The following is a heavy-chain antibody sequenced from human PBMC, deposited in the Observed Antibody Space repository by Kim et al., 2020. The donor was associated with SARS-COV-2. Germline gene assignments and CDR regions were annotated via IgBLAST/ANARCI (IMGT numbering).Heavy chain of an antibody. Sequence: GGSLRLSCAASGFTFSSYWMHWVRQVPGKGLVWVSRINSDGGSIAYADSVKGRFTISRDNAKNTLYLQMNSLRAEDTAVYYCARASGTRIGDLWGQGTTV. D-gene: IGHD1-1*01. J-gene: IGHJ6*02. V-gene: IGHV3-74*01. CDR1: GFTFSSYW. CDR2: INSDGGSI. CDR3: ARASGTRIGDL.